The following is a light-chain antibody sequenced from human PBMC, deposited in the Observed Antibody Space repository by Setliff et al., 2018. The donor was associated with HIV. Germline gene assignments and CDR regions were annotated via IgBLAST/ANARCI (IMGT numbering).Light chain of an antibody. CDR2: YDS. V-gene: IGLV3-21*04. J-gene: IGLJ1*01. CDR3: QVWDSSSGLYV. CDR1: NIGSKS. Sequence: SYELTQPPSVSVAPGKTARITCGGKNIGSKSVHWYQQKPGQAPVLVIYYDSDRPSGIPERFSGSNSGNTATLTITRVEAGEEADYYCQVWDSSSGLYVFGTGTKVTVL.